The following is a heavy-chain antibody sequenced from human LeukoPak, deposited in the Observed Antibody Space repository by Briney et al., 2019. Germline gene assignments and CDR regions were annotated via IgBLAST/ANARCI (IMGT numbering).Heavy chain of an antibody. J-gene: IGHJ4*02. CDR2: ISYSGST. D-gene: IGHD6-13*01. CDR3: ARDGGIPAPGTHYFDY. CDR1: GDSISTSY. V-gene: IGHV4-59*01. Sequence: PSETLSLTCTVSGDSISTSYWSWIRQSPGKELEWLGYISYSGSTTYNPSLKSRVTISLDTPNNQFSLKLTSVTAADTAVNYRARDGGIPAPGTHYFDYWGRGTLVTVSS.